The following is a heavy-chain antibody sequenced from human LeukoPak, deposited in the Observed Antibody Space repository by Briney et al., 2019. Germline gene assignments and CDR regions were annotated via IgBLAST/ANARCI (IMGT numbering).Heavy chain of an antibody. CDR1: GPTFSSHA. Sequence: PGESLRLACAASGPTFSSHAMSWVRQAPGKGLEWDSVISGSGRSAYYADSVKGRFTLSRDNSKNTLYLQVDSLRAEDTAVYYCANNSSDFDAFDIWGQGTMVTVSS. CDR2: ISGSGRSA. CDR3: ANNSSDFDAFDI. V-gene: IGHV3-23*01. J-gene: IGHJ3*02. D-gene: IGHD6-19*01.